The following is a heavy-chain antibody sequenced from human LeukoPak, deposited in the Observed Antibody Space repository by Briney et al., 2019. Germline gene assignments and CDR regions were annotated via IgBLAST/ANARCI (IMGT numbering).Heavy chain of an antibody. CDR1: GGSISSGSYY. J-gene: IGHJ4*02. CDR3: AADGYNFFDY. V-gene: IGHV4-61*02. CDR2: IYTSGST. Sequence: SQTLSVTCTVSGGSISSGSYYCSWIRQPAGKGLEWIGRIYTSGSTNYNPSLKSRVTISVDTSKNQFSLKLSSVTAADTAVYYCAADGYNFFDYWGQGTLVIVSS. D-gene: IGHD5-24*01.